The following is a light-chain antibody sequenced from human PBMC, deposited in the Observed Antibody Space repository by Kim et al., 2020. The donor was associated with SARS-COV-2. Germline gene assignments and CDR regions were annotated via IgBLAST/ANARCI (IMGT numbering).Light chain of an antibody. J-gene: IGLJ2*01. V-gene: IGLV3-9*01. Sequence: SVALGQTARITCGGNNIENKNVHWYRQRPGQAPILVMYRDSKRPSGIPERLSGSNSGNTATLTISRVQAGDEADYYCQVWDSVSVVFGGGTKLAVL. CDR3: QVWDSVSVV. CDR1: NIENKN. CDR2: RDS.